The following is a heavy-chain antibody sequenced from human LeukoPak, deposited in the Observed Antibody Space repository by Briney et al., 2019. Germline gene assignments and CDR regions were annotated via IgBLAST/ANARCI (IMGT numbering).Heavy chain of an antibody. CDR2: IYTSGST. J-gene: IGHJ4*02. V-gene: IGHV4-61*02. CDR1: GGSISSGSYY. Sequence: PSQTLSLTCTVSGGSISSGSYYWSWIRQPAGKGLEWIGRIYTSGSTNYNPSLKSRVTISLDTSENHFSLKLSSVTAGDTAVYYCARVTTGGYYNYWGQGTLVTVSS. D-gene: IGHD3-22*01. CDR3: ARVTTGGYYNY.